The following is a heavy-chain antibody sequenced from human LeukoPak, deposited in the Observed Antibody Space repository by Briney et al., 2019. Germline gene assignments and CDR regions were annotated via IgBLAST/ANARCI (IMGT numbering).Heavy chain of an antibody. CDR3: AKGTDYYDSSGYSYFAN. D-gene: IGHD3-22*01. CDR2: ISGSGGVT. CDR1: GFTFSSYA. J-gene: IGHJ4*02. V-gene: IGHV3-23*01. Sequence: GGSLRLSCAASGFTFSSYAMSWVRQAPGKGLEWISAISGSGGVTSYADSVKGRFTNSRDNSRDTLYLEINSLRAEDTAIYYCAKGTDYYDSSGYSYFANWGQGTLVTVSS.